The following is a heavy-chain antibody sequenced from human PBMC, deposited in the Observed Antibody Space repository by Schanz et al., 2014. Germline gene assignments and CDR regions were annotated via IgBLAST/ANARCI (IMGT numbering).Heavy chain of an antibody. CDR1: GFTFSTHA. D-gene: IGHD1-1*01. CDR3: AKIERNED. J-gene: IGHJ4*02. V-gene: IGHV3-30*18. Sequence: VQLLESGGGLVQPGRSLRLSCAASGFTFSTHAMHWVRQAPGKGLEWVALVSSDGNNDYYTDSVKGRFTISRDNSKNTLYLQMNSLRAEDTAVYFCAKIERNEDWGQGTLVTVSS. CDR2: VSSDGNND.